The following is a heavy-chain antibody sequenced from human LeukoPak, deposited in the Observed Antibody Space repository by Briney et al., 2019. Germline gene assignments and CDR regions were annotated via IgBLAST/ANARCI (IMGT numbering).Heavy chain of an antibody. CDR2: INMAGNAA. D-gene: IGHD3-10*01. J-gene: IGHJ4*02. CDR1: GFNFNTHW. V-gene: IGHV3-74*01. CDR3: AGDGLYGSGSYLCDF. Sequence: HPGESLRLSCAASGFNFNTHWMHWVRQAPGKGLEWVSRINMAGNAATYADSVKGRFTVSRDNTKNTLYLQMNSLTAADTAVYFCAGDGLYGSGSYLCDFWGQGNLVTVSS.